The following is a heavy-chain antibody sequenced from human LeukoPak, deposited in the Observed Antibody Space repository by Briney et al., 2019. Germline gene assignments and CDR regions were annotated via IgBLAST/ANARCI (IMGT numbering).Heavy chain of an antibody. Sequence: ASVTVSCKASGYTFTSYDINWVRQAAGQGLEWMGWMNPNSGNTGYAQKFQGRVTMTRNTSISTAYMELGSLRSEDTAVYYCARRRPMVRGVINWFDPWGQGTLVTVSS. V-gene: IGHV1-8*01. CDR2: MNPNSGNT. D-gene: IGHD3-10*01. CDR1: GYTFTSYD. J-gene: IGHJ5*02. CDR3: ARRRPMVRGVINWFDP.